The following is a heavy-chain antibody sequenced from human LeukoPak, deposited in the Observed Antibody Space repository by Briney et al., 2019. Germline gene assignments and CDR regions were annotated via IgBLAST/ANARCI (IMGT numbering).Heavy chain of an antibody. D-gene: IGHD3-22*01. CDR1: GFTFRSYD. V-gene: IGHV3-13*01. CDR3: ARSDDSSGYYYVDY. Sequence: GGSLRLSCAASGFTFRSYDMHWVRQATGKGLEWVSGIVTAGEIYYPGSVKGRFTISRDNSKNTLYLQMNSLRAEDTAVYYCARSDDSSGYYYVDYWGQGTLVTVSS. J-gene: IGHJ4*02. CDR2: IVTAGEI.